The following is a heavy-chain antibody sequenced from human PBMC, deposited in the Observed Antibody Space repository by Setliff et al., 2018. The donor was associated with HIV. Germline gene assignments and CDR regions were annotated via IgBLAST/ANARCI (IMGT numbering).Heavy chain of an antibody. CDR3: ARAGGNYYQYFYMDV. CDR1: GFTVSSNY. CDR2: IYSGGST. V-gene: IGHV3-53*01. J-gene: IGHJ6*03. D-gene: IGHD6-13*01. Sequence: GGSLRLSCAASGFTVSSNYMSWVRQAPGKGLEWVSVIYSGGSTYYADSVKGRFTISRDNARNSLYLQMNSLRAEDTAVYYCARAGGNYYQYFYMDVWGIGTTVTVSS.